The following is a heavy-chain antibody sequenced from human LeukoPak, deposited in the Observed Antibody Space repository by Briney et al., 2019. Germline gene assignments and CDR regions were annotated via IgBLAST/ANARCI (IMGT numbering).Heavy chain of an antibody. D-gene: IGHD5-18*01. J-gene: IGHJ4*02. CDR3: AKLRGYNDY. CDR1: GFTFSSYA. Sequence: GGSLRLSCAGSGFTFSSYAMSWVRQAPGKGLEWVSTISGSGGAGTYYADSVKGRFTISRDNSKNTLYLQMNSLRAEDTAVYYCAKLRGYNDYWGQGTLVTVSS. V-gene: IGHV3-23*01. CDR2: ISGSGGAGT.